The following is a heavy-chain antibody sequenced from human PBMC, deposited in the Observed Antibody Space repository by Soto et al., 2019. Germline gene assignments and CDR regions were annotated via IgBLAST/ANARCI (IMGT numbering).Heavy chain of an antibody. D-gene: IGHD5-12*01. CDR1: AFTFSNYA. Sequence: PGGSLRLSCAASAFTFSNYALNWVRQAPGKGLEWVSAISGSGGTTYYADSVKGRFTISRDNSKNTLCLQMGSLRAEDMAVYYCARDHIGYDRWGQGTLVTVSS. J-gene: IGHJ4*02. CDR2: ISGSGGTT. V-gene: IGHV3-23*01. CDR3: ARDHIGYDR.